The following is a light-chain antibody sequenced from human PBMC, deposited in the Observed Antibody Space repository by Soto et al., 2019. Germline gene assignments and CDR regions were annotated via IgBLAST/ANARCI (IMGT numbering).Light chain of an antibody. V-gene: IGLV1-40*01. CDR3: HSYDSSLSGWV. Sequence: QSVLTQPPSVSGAPGQRVTISCTGSSSNIGAGFDVHWYQQLPGTAPKLLIFENTKRPSGVPDRFSGSKSGTSASLAITGLQAEDAADYYCHSYDSSLSGWVFGGGTKVTVL. CDR2: ENT. CDR1: SSNIGAGFD. J-gene: IGLJ3*02.